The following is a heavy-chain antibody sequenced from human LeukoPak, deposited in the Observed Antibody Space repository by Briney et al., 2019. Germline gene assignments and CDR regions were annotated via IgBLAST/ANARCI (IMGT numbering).Heavy chain of an antibody. V-gene: IGHV4-61*02. Sequence: PSETLSLTCTVSGGSFSSGNYYWTWIRQPAGKGLGWIGRIYTTGNTLYNPSLKSRVTISVDTSKNQFSLKLSSVTAADTAVYYCARVAGDYIDYWGQGTLVTVSS. D-gene: IGHD4-17*01. J-gene: IGHJ4*02. CDR2: IYTTGNT. CDR1: GGSFSSGNYY. CDR3: ARVAGDYIDY.